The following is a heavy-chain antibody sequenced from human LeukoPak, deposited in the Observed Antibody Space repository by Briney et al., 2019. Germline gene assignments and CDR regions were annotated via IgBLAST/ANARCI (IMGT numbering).Heavy chain of an antibody. CDR1: RASISSNNW. CDR2: IYHSGGT. Sequence: SGTLSLTCTVSRASISSNNWWSWVRQPPGKGLEWVGEIYHSGGTNYNPSLKSRITISVDTSKNQFSLKLSSVTAADTAVYYCARRSHYYYYMDVWGKGTTVTVSS. V-gene: IGHV4-4*02. J-gene: IGHJ6*03. CDR3: ARRSHYYYYMDV.